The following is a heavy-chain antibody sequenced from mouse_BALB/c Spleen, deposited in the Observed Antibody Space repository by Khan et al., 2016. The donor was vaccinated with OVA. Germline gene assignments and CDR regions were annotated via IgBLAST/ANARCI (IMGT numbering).Heavy chain of an antibody. D-gene: IGHD4-1*01. CDR3: ASHLTGSFAY. CDR2: INSDGYYT. Sequence: EVQLVESGGDLVRPGGSLKLSCAASGFTFSAYGMSWVRQSPDKRLEWVATINSDGYYTYFTDSLKGRSTLSRDNAKNTLYLQMRSLKSEDTAMYYCASHLTGSFAYWGQGTLVTVSA. J-gene: IGHJ3*01. CDR1: GFTFSAYG. V-gene: IGHV5-6*01.